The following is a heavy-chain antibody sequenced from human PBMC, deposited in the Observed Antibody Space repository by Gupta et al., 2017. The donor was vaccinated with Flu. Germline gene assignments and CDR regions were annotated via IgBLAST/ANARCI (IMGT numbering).Heavy chain of an antibody. CDR1: GFTFSSYA. CDR3: VKDGKSSGWYEYWFDP. Sequence: EVQLVESGGGLVQPGGSLRLSCSASGFTFSSYAMHWVRQAPGKGLEDVSAISSNGGSTYYADAVKGRFTISRDNSKNTLYLQMSSLRAEDTAVYYCVKDGKSSGWYEYWFDPWGQGTLVTVSS. D-gene: IGHD6-19*01. CDR2: ISSNGGST. J-gene: IGHJ5*02. V-gene: IGHV3-64D*06.